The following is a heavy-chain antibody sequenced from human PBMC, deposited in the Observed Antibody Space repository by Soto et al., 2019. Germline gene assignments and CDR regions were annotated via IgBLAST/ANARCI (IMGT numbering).Heavy chain of an antibody. J-gene: IGHJ5*02. CDR3: ARQERMLGYIWGSFRDNWFDP. V-gene: IGHV4-39*01. Sequence: SETLSLTCTVSGGSFSSSDHYWGWIRQAPGKGLEWIGSIYYSGTTYYNPALKSRLTISGDTSRNQFSLTLSAVTAADAAVYYCARQERMLGYIWGSFRDNWFDPWGQGTLVTVSS. CDR1: GGSFSSSDHY. CDR2: IYYSGTT. D-gene: IGHD3-16*02.